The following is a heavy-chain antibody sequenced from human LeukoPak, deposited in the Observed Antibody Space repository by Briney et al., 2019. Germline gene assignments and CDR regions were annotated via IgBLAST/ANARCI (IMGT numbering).Heavy chain of an antibody. D-gene: IGHD3-10*01. V-gene: IGHV4-59*08. Sequence: KPSETLSLTCTVSGVSISSNYWSWIRQPPGKGLEWIGYIFHTGSTNYNPSLKSRVTISVDTSKNQFSLKLNSVTAADTAVYYCARHIRGAYYYFDYWGQGTLVTVSS. J-gene: IGHJ4*02. CDR1: GVSISSNY. CDR3: ARHIRGAYYYFDY. CDR2: IFHTGST.